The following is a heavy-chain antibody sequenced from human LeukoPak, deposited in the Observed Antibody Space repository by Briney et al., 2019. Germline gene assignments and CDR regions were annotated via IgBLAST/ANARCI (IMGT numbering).Heavy chain of an antibody. CDR2: ISYDGSNK. CDR3: ARAPELDY. Sequence: PGGSLRLSCAASGFAFSSYAMHWVRQAPGKGLEWVAVISYDGSNKYYADSVKGRFTISRDNSKNTLYLQMNSLRAEDTAVYYCARAPELDYWGQGTLVTVSS. D-gene: IGHD1-14*01. V-gene: IGHV3-30*04. CDR1: GFAFSSYA. J-gene: IGHJ4*02.